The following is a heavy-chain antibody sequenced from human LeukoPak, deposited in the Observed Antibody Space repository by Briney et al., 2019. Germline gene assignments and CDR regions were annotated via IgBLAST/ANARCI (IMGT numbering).Heavy chain of an antibody. CDR1: GLTFSNFP. D-gene: IGHD3-22*01. CDR2: IQDDGATT. V-gene: IGHV3-30*02. J-gene: IGHJ4*02. Sequence: PWGSLRLSCAASGLTFSNFPMHWVRQAPGKGLEWVALIQDDGATTNYADSVRGRFTISRDNSKSTVYLQMNSLKPDDTAVYYCATQSITLVVVISPFDYWGQGTLVTVSS. CDR3: ATQSITLVVVISPFDY.